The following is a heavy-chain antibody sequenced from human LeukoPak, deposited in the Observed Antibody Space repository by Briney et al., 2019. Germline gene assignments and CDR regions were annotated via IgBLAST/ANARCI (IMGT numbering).Heavy chain of an antibody. V-gene: IGHV3-23*01. CDR2: ISGSGDST. Sequence: PGGSLRLSCVASGFTFSSHAMSWVRQAPGKGLEWVSTISGSGDSTFYADSVKGRFTISRDNSKNTLYLQMNSLRAEDTAVYYCARVGYSSSCFDYWGQGTLVTVSS. CDR1: GFTFSSHA. D-gene: IGHD6-13*01. J-gene: IGHJ4*02. CDR3: ARVGYSSSCFDY.